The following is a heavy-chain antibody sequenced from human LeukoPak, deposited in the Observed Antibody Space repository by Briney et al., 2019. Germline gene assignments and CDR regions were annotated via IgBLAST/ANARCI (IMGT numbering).Heavy chain of an antibody. CDR2: VYSGDIT. D-gene: IGHD6-6*01. CDR1: GFTVSSNY. Sequence: GGSLRLSCAASGFTVSSNYMSWVRQAPGKGLEWVSVVYSGDITYYADSVKGRFTISRDNSKNTLYLQINSLRAEDTAVYYCARVVVSSSSDYFDYWGQGTLVTVSS. CDR3: ARVVVSSSSDYFDY. J-gene: IGHJ4*02. V-gene: IGHV3-53*01.